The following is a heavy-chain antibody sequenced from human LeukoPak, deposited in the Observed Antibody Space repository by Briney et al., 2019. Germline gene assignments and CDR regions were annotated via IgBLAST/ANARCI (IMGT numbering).Heavy chain of an antibody. Sequence: SVKVSCKASGGTFSSYAISWVRQAPGQGLEWMGGIIPIFGTANYAQKFQGRVTITTEESTSTAYMELSSLRSEDTAVYYCASELDCSGGSCYGYWGQGTLVTVSS. CDR3: ASELDCSGGSCYGY. CDR2: IIPIFGTA. D-gene: IGHD2-15*01. J-gene: IGHJ4*02. V-gene: IGHV1-69*05. CDR1: GGTFSSYA.